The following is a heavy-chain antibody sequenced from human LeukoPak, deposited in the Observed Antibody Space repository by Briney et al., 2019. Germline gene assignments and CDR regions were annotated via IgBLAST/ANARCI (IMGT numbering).Heavy chain of an antibody. CDR3: GRTNSYDYVDP. J-gene: IGHJ5*02. CDR2: IGYDGSKK. Sequence: GGSLRLSCVASGYIFSCCGVHWVRQAPGKGLEWVAFIGYDGSKKYYRDSVKGRFTISRDNPRNTLYLQMNSLRTEDTAVYYCGRTNSYDYVDPWGQGTLVTVSS. D-gene: IGHD3-16*01. V-gene: IGHV3-30*02. CDR1: GYIFSCCG.